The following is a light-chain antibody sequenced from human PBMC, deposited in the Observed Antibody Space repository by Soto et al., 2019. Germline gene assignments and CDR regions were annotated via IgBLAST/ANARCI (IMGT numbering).Light chain of an antibody. J-gene: IGKJ5*01. CDR2: DIS. V-gene: IGKV3-15*01. CDR1: QSVSDS. CDR3: QQYKNWPPIT. Sequence: EIVLTQSPATLSVSPGERATLSCRASQSVSDSLAWYQQKPGQATRLLIFDISTRATGIPARFSGSGSGTEFTLTISSVQSEDFAVYYCQQYKNWPPITFGKGTRLEIK.